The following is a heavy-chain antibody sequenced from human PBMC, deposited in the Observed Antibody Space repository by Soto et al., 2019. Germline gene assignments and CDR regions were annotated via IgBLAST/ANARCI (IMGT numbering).Heavy chain of an antibody. Sequence: GGSLRLSCAASGFTFSSYSMNWVRQAPGKGLEWVSYISSSSSTIYYADSVKGRFTISRDNAKNSLYLQMNSLRDEDTAVYYCASWGWLTSGGDYYYYYGMDVWGQGTTVTVSS. J-gene: IGHJ6*02. CDR1: GFTFSSYS. CDR2: ISSSSSTI. D-gene: IGHD3-16*01. CDR3: ASWGWLTSGGDYYYYYGMDV. V-gene: IGHV3-48*02.